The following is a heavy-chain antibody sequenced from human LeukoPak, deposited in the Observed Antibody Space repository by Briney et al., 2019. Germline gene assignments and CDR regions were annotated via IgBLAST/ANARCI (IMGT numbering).Heavy chain of an antibody. CDR1: GGSFSGYY. V-gene: IGHV4-59*10. D-gene: IGHD2-15*01. CDR3: ARCGGSGLRYDY. J-gene: IGHJ4*02. CDR2: IYTSGST. Sequence: PSETLSLTCAVYGGSFSGYYWSWIRQPAGKGLEWIGRIYTSGSTNSNPSLKSRVTMSVDTSKNQFSLKLSSVTGADTAVYYCARCGGSGLRYDYWGEGTLVTVSS.